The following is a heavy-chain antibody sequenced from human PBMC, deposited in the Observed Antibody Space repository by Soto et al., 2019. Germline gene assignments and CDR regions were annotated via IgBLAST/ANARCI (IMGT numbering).Heavy chain of an antibody. V-gene: IGHV3-21*01. CDR1: GFTFSSYS. D-gene: IGHD1-1*01. J-gene: IGHJ4*02. CDR2: ISSSSSYI. CDR3: ARDLVWDSWNHRPYYFDY. Sequence: PGGSLRLSCAASGFTFSSYSMNWVRQAPGKGLEWVSSISSSSSYIYYADSVKGRFTISRDNSKNTLYLQMNSLRAEDTAVYYCARDLVWDSWNHRPYYFDYWGQGTLVTVSS.